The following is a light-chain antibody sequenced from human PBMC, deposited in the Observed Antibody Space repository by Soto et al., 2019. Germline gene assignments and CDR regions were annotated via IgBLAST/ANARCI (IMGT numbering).Light chain of an antibody. Sequence: DIQMTQSPSSLSASVGDRVTITCQASQDISNYLNWYQQKPGKAPKLLIYDASNLETGVPSRFSGSGSGTDFTFTISSLQPEDIATYYCQQYDNLPPYTFGQGPQLEIK. V-gene: IGKV1-33*01. CDR3: QQYDNLPPYT. CDR1: QDISNY. CDR2: DAS. J-gene: IGKJ2*01.